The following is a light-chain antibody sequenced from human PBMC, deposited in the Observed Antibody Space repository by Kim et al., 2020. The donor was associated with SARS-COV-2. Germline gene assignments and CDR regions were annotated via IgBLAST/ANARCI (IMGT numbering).Light chain of an antibody. V-gene: IGLV1-44*01. CDR3: ATWDDSVSGYV. CDR1: ISNIGTNT. CDR2: RNN. Sequence: GLRVTISCSGSISNIGTNTVNWYQQLPRTAPKRLISRNNPRPSGVPDRFSGSKSGTSASLAISGLQSEDEADYYCATWDDSVSGYVFGTGTKVTVL. J-gene: IGLJ1*01.